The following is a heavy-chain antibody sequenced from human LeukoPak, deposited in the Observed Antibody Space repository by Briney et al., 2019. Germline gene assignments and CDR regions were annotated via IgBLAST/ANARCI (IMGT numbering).Heavy chain of an antibody. V-gene: IGHV3-73*01. Sequence: GGPLRLSYAASGFTFSGSAMHWVRQASGKGLEWVGRIRSKANGYATAYAASVKGRFTISRDDSKNTAYLQMNSLKTEDTAVYYCTRIPHCSSTSCPTNWGQGTLVTVSS. CDR1: GFTFSGSA. J-gene: IGHJ4*02. CDR3: TRIPHCSSTSCPTN. D-gene: IGHD2-2*01. CDR2: IRSKANGYAT.